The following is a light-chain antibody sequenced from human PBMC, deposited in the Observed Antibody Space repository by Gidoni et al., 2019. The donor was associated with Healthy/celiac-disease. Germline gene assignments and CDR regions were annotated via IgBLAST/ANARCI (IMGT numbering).Light chain of an antibody. Sequence: IVLTQSPATLSLSPGERATLSCRASPSVSSYLAWYQQKPGQAPRLLIYDASNRATGIPARFSGSGSGTDFTLTISSLEPEDFAVYYCQQRSNLLTFGGGTKVEIK. V-gene: IGKV3-11*01. J-gene: IGKJ4*01. CDR1: PSVSSY. CDR3: QQRSNLLT. CDR2: DAS.